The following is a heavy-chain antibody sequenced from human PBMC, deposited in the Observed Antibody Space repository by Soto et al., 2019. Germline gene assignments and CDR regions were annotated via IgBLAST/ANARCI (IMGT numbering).Heavy chain of an antibody. CDR3: ARHRSVAGYDAFDI. CDR2: IYYSGST. CDR1: GGSIISYY. Sequence: SETLSLTCTVSGGSIISYYWSWIRQPPGKGLEWIGYIYYSGSTNCNPSLKSRVTISVDTSKNQFSLKLSSVTAADTAVYYCARHRSVAGYDAFDIWGQGTMVTVSS. D-gene: IGHD6-19*01. J-gene: IGHJ3*02. V-gene: IGHV4-59*08.